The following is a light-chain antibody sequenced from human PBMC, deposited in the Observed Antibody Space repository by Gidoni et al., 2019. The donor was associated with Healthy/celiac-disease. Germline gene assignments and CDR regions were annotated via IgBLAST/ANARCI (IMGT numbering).Light chain of an antibody. CDR1: TGAVTSGHY. CDR2: YTS. J-gene: IGLJ3*02. Sequence: QAVVTQEPALTVSPGGTVTLTCVSSTGAVTSGHYPYWFKQKPGQAPRTLIYYTSNNHSWTPARFSGSLLGGKAALTLSGAQPEAEAEYYCLLSYRGAWPGVFGGWTKLTVL. CDR3: LLSYRGAWPGV. V-gene: IGLV7-46*01.